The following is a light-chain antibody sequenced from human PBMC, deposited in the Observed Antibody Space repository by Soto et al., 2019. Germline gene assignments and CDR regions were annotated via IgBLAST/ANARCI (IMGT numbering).Light chain of an antibody. V-gene: IGKV3-15*01. CDR3: QQYNTWPYT. Sequence: DTAMTQSPATLSVFPGERATLSCRASQSVRFNLAWYQQKPGQAPRLLIHGASTRATGIPARFSGSGSGTEFTLTISRLQSEDFALYYCQQYNTWPYTFGQGTK. CDR2: GAS. CDR1: QSVRFN. J-gene: IGKJ2*01.